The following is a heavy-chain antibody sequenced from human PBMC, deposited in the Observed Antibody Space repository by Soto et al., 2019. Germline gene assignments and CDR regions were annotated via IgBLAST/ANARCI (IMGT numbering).Heavy chain of an antibody. V-gene: IGHV3-23*01. Sequence: GGSLRLSCAASGFTFSDYTMSWVRQAPGKGLEWVSAISRGGGATWYAESVKGRFTISRDTSKNTVYLQLNSLRAEDTAVYYCAKGSGADRPYYFDYWGQGTLVTVSS. CDR1: GFTFSDYT. J-gene: IGHJ4*02. CDR3: AKGSGADRPYYFDY. D-gene: IGHD3-10*01. CDR2: ISRGGGAT.